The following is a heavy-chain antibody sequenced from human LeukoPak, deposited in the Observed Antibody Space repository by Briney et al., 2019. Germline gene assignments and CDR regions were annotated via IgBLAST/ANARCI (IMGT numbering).Heavy chain of an antibody. CDR3: ARLGVIGRTFDY. D-gene: IGHD1-14*01. V-gene: IGHV4-38-2*02. J-gene: IGHJ4*02. Sequence: SETLSLTCNVLGFSISSDYYWGWIRQPPGEGLEWTATIYHDGSTYYNPSPNGRVIISLDTSKNQFSLTLTYVTAADTAVYYCARLGVIGRTFDYWGQGTLVTVSS. CDR1: GFSISSDYY. CDR2: IYHDGST.